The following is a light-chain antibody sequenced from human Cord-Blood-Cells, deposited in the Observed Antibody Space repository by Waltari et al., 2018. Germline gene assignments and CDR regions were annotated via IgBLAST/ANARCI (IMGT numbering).Light chain of an antibody. CDR3: CSYAGSSTFYV. Sequence: QSALTQPASVSGSPGQSITISCTGTSSDVGSYNLVSWYQQHPGKAPNLMIYEGSKRPSGVSNRFSGSKSGNTASLTISGLQAEDEADYYCCSYAGSSTFYVFGTGTKATVL. CDR2: EGS. CDR1: SSDVGSYNL. J-gene: IGLJ1*01. V-gene: IGLV2-23*01.